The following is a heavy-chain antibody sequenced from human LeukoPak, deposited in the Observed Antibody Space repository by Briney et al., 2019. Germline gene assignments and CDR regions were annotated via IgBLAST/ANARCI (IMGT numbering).Heavy chain of an antibody. CDR1: GFTFSSYA. V-gene: IGHV3-23*01. D-gene: IGHD3-3*01. CDR2: ISGSGGSK. Sequence: GGSLRLSCAASGFTFSSYAMSWVRQAPGKGREGVSAISGSGGSKYYADSVKGRFTISRDNSKNTLYLQMNSLRAEDTAVYYCAKDISYDFWSGTILFDYWGQGTLVTVSS. CDR3: AKDISYDFWSGTILFDY. J-gene: IGHJ4*02.